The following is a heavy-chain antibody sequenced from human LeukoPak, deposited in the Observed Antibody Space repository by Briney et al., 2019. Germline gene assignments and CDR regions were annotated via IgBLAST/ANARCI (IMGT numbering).Heavy chain of an antibody. CDR2: ISSSSSYI. D-gene: IGHD3-3*01. CDR3: ARDADPYYDFWSGYPEDY. J-gene: IGHJ4*02. Sequence: GGSLRLSCAASGFTFSSYSMNWVRQAPGKGLEWVSSISSSSSYIYYADSVKGRFTISRDNAKNSLYLQMNSLGAEDTAVYYCARDADPYYDFWSGYPEDYWGQGTLVTVSS. V-gene: IGHV3-21*01. CDR1: GFTFSSYS.